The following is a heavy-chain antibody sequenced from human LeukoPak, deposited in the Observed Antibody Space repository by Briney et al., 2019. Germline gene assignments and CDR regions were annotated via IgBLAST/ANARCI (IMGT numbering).Heavy chain of an antibody. CDR3: ARGVGIA. V-gene: IGHV3-30-3*01. D-gene: IGHD1-26*01. CDR1: GFTFSSYA. J-gene: IGHJ5*02. CDR2: ISYDGSNK. Sequence: PGGSLRLSCAASGFTFSSYAMHWVRQAPGKGLEWVAVISYDGSNKYYADSVKGRFTISRDNSKNTLYLQMNSLRAEDTAVYYCARGVGIAWGQGTLVTVSS.